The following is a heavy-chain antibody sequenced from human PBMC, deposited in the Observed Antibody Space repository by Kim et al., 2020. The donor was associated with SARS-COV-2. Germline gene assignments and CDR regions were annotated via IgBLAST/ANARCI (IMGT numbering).Heavy chain of an antibody. J-gene: IGHJ5*02. CDR1: GGSVSSGPYY. D-gene: IGHD4-17*01. CDR2: MYYSGST. V-gene: IGHV4-61*01. Sequence: SETLSLTCTVSGGSVSSGPYYWNWIRQPPGKGLEWIGYMYYSGSTNYNPSLRSRVTISIDTSKNQFSLKLSSVTAADTAVYYCARISGDYDRWFDPWGQG. CDR3: ARISGDYDRWFDP.